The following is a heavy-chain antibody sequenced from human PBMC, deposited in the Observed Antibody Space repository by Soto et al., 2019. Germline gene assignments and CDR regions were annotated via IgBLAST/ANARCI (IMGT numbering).Heavy chain of an antibody. CDR3: ARDRAGIAAAGFDP. CDR1: GDSVNSENSY. CDR2: IYYSGRT. D-gene: IGHD6-13*01. Sequence: SETLSLTCTVSGDSVNSENSYWNWIRQAPGKGLEWIGYIYYSGRTNYNPSLKSRVTISVDTSKNQFSLKLSSVTAADTAVYYCARDRAGIAAAGFDPWGQGTLVTVSS. V-gene: IGHV4-61*01. J-gene: IGHJ5*02.